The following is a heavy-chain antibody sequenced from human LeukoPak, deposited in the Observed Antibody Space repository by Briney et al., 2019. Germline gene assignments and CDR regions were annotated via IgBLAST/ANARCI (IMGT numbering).Heavy chain of an antibody. CDR1: GFSFDDYA. Sequence: GGSLRLSCAASGFSFDDYAMVWVRQAPGRGLEWVSGISWNSGIIAYAASVKGRFTISRDNAKKSLYLQMNSLRAEDTALYYCAKGLSHYYYYYMDVWGKGTTVTVSS. CDR2: ISWNSGII. CDR3: AKGLSHYYYYYMDV. V-gene: IGHV3-9*01. J-gene: IGHJ6*03.